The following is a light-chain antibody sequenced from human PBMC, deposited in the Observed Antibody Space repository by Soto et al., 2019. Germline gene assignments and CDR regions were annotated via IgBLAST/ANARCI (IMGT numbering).Light chain of an antibody. CDR1: QTVGRNY. Sequence: PGERATLSCRASQTVGRNYLAWIQQKPGQAPRLLIYDASTRATGFPDKFGGSGSGTDFTLTISRLEPEDFAVYYFQQYVNSPITFGQGTRLEIK. J-gene: IGKJ5*01. CDR2: DAS. CDR3: QQYVNSPIT. V-gene: IGKV3-20*01.